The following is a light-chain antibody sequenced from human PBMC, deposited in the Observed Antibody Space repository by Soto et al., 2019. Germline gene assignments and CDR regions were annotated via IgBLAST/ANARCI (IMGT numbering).Light chain of an antibody. V-gene: IGKV3-20*01. CDR2: GAS. CDR3: QQYGGSPIT. CDR1: QNVNSN. J-gene: IGKJ5*01. Sequence: ENVLTQSPATLSVSPGERATLSCRASQNVNSNLAWYQQKPGQAPRLLISGASSRATGIPDRFSGSGSGTDFTLTISRLEPEDFALYYCQQYGGSPITFGQGTRLEIK.